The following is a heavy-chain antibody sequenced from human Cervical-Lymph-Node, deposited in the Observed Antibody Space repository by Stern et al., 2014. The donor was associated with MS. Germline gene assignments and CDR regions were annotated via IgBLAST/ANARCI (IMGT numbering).Heavy chain of an antibody. CDR2: IHYTGST. CDR1: GGSISSITSY. Sequence: DQLVESGPGLVEPSQTLFLTCTVSGGSISSITSYWSWIRQHPGKGLEWIGYIHYTGSTYYNPSVKSRVTISVDTSKNQFSLKLSSVAAADTAVYYCARDTPPSGSYDYYYGMDVWGQGTTVTVAS. V-gene: IGHV4-31*03. CDR3: ARDTPPSGSYDYYYGMDV. J-gene: IGHJ6*02. D-gene: IGHD1-26*01.